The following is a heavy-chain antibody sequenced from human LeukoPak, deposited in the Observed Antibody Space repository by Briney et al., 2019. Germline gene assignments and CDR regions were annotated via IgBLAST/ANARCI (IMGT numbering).Heavy chain of an antibody. D-gene: IGHD6-13*01. CDR2: ISDSGGST. J-gene: IGHJ4*02. V-gene: IGHV3-23*01. CDR3: TTPAGIAAAGLFDY. CDR1: GFTFSSYA. Sequence: GGSLRLSCAVSGFTFSSYAMSWVRQAPGKGLEWVSAISDSGGSTYYADSVKGRFTISRDNSKNTLYLQMNSLKTEDTAVYYCTTPAGIAAAGLFDYWGQGTLVTVSS.